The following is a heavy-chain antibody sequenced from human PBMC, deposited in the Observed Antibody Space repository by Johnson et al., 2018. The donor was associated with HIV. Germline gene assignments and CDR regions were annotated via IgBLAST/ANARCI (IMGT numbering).Heavy chain of an antibody. Sequence: VQLVESGGGLVQPGGSLRLSCAASGFTVSNNYMTWVRQAPGKGLEWVSLIYSGGSTYYADSVKGRFTISRDNSKNKLYLQMNSLRAEDTAVYYCASRQYFSSFDIWGQGTMVTVSS. V-gene: IGHV3-66*01. CDR1: GFTVSNNY. CDR3: ASRQYFSSFDI. J-gene: IGHJ3*02. D-gene: IGHD3-3*01. CDR2: IYSGGST.